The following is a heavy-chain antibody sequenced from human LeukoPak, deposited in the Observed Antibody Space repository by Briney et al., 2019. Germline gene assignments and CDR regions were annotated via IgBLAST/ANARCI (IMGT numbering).Heavy chain of an antibody. CDR2: IWYDGSNK. Sequence: PGGSLRLPRAASRFTFSNFGMHWVRQAPGKGLEWVAVIWYDGSNKYYADSVKGRFTISSDNYKNTLYLQMNSLRAEDTAVYYCARDQFVYSTRVGFDYWGQGTLVTVSS. CDR1: RFTFSNFG. J-gene: IGHJ4*02. CDR3: ARDQFVYSTRVGFDY. D-gene: IGHD6-13*01. V-gene: IGHV3-33*01.